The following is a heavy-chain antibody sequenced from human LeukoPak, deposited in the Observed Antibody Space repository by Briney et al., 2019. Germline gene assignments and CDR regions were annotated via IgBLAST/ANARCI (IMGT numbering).Heavy chain of an antibody. Sequence: ASVKVSCKASGGTFSSYAISWVRQAPGQGLEWMGGIIPIFGTANYAQKFQGRVTITADKSTSTAYMELSSLRSEDTAVYYCARGGRYNWNYSGQTESLYYFDYWGQGTLVTVSS. J-gene: IGHJ4*02. CDR1: GGTFSSYA. CDR2: IIPIFGTA. V-gene: IGHV1-69*06. D-gene: IGHD1-7*01. CDR3: ARGGRYNWNYSGQTESLYYFDY.